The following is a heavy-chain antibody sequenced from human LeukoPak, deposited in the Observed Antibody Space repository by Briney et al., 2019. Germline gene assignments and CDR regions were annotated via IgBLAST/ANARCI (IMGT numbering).Heavy chain of an antibody. CDR2: IIPILNIP. V-gene: IGHV1-69*04. CDR1: GGTFDNSA. Sequence: SVKVSCKASGGTFDNSAINWVRQAPGQGLEWMGKIIPILNIPNYAQKLQGRVTIAADKSTSTAYMEQSSLRSDDTAVYYCAREKMEVGYYGLDVWGQGTTVTVSS. D-gene: IGHD1-1*01. CDR3: AREKMEVGYYGLDV. J-gene: IGHJ6*02.